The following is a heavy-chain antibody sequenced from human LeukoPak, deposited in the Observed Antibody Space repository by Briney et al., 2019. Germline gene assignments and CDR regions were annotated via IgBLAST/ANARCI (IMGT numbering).Heavy chain of an antibody. D-gene: IGHD3-10*01. J-gene: IGHJ4*02. CDR1: GFTFSSYW. CDR2: ISGSGGST. V-gene: IGHV3-23*01. CDR3: AKDMVRGVIKRGYFDY. Sequence: GGSLRLSCAASGFTFSSYWMNWARQAPGKGLEWVSAISGSGGSTYYADSVKGRFTISRDNSKNTLYLQMNSLRAEDTAVYYCAKDMVRGVIKRGYFDYWGQGTLVTVSS.